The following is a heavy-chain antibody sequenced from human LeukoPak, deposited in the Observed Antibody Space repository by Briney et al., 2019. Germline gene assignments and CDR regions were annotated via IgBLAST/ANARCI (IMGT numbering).Heavy chain of an antibody. CDR2: IYYSGST. CDR3: ARVLRGGLEYFDY. V-gene: IGHV4-39*07. J-gene: IGHJ4*02. CDR1: GGSISSSTYY. Sequence: SETLSLTCTVSGGSISSSTYYWGWLRQPPGKGLEWIGNIYYSGSTYYNPSLKSRVTISVDTSKNQFSLKLNSVTAADTAVYYCARVLRGGLEYFDYWGQGILVTVSS.